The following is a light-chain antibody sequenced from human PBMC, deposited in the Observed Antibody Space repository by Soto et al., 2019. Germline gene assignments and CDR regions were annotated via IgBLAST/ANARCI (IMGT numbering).Light chain of an antibody. J-gene: IGKJ1*01. CDR2: EAS. V-gene: IGKV1-5*03. CDR1: QRIRYW. CDR3: QQYTSYPWT. Sequence: DIQMTQSPSTLSASVGDRATITCRASQRIRYWLAWFQQKPGKAPRLLIYEASRLESGVPSRISGSGSGTEFTLTISSLQPDDFATYYRQQYTSYPWTFGQGTKVDI.